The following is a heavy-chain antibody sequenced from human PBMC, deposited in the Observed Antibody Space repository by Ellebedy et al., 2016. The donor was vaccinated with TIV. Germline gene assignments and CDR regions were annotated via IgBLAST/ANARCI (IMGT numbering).Heavy chain of an antibody. D-gene: IGHD3-22*01. CDR2: IYYSGST. V-gene: IGHV4-39*02. CDR1: GGSITSGTYY. J-gene: IGHJ4*02. CDR3: ARYVSYFDSPDQIDYYFDS. Sequence: SETLSLTCTVSGGSITSGTYYWGWIRQPPGKGLEWIGTIYYSGSTYYNPSLKSRVTISVDTSKNHFSLKLSSVTAADTAVYYCARYVSYFDSPDQIDYYFDSWGQGTLVTVSS.